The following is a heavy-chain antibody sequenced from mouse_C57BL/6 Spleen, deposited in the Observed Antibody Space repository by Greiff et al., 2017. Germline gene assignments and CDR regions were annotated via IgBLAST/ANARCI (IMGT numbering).Heavy chain of an antibody. Sequence: QVQLQQSGPELVKPGASVKISCKASGYAFSSSWMNWVKQRPGKGLEWIGRIYPGDGDTNYNGNFKGKATLTADKSSSTAYMQLSSLTSEDSAVYFCARWGIYYGNLGYWGQGTTLTVSS. J-gene: IGHJ2*01. V-gene: IGHV1-82*01. D-gene: IGHD2-1*01. CDR2: IYPGDGDT. CDR3: ARWGIYYGNLGY. CDR1: GYAFSSSW.